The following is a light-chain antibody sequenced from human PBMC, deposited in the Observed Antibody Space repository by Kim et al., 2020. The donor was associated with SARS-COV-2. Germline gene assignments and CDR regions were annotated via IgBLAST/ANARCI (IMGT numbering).Light chain of an antibody. CDR2: CAS. J-gene: IGKJ4*01. Sequence: SPGGQAPLSCWGGRSVSASYLAGCQQKPDRAPTRLLCCASCKATGIPDELCSSSSGTNFSVIINSLEPEEVSVYYCHQYDSSLLTFGGGTKVDIK. V-gene: IGKV3-20*01. CDR1: RSVSASY. CDR3: HQYDSSLLT.